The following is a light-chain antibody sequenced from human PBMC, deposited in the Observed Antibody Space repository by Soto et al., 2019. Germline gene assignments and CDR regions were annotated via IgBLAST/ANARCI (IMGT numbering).Light chain of an antibody. CDR2: WAS. V-gene: IGKV4-1*01. J-gene: IGKJ2*01. CDR3: LQHYVNPPS. CDR1: QSVFYSFNSKNY. Sequence: DVVLTQSPDSLAVSLGERAAINCTSDQSVFYSFNSKNYLARYQQKQGQPPKKLIYWASSRESGVPDRFSGGGSGTHFTLTISSLQAEDVAVYFCLQHYVNPPSFGQGTKVEIK.